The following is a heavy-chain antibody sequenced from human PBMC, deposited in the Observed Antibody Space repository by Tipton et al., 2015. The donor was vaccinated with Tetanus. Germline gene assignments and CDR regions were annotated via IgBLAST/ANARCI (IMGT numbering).Heavy chain of an antibody. V-gene: IGHV4-39*01. J-gene: IGHJ4*02. CDR2: VFYIGST. CDR1: GVSISNSAFY. D-gene: IGHD1-1*01. Sequence: TLSLTCNVSGVSISNSAFYWGWVRQSPGKGLEWIATVFYIGSTYYNPSLKSRLTISVDTSRNLFSLKMTSVTAADTAVYYCARGTGDYWGQGTLVTVSS. CDR3: ARGTGDY.